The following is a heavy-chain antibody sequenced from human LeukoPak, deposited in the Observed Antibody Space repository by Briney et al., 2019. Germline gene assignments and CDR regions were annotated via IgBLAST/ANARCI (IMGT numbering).Heavy chain of an antibody. D-gene: IGHD4/OR15-4a*01. CDR3: ARETPNYDAFDI. CDR1: GSSISSYY. J-gene: IGHJ3*02. V-gene: IGHV4-59*01. CDR2: IYYSGST. Sequence: SETLSLTCTVSGSSISSYYWSWIRQPPGKGLEWIGYIYYSGSTNYNPSLKSRVTISVDTSKNQFSLKLSSVTAADTAVYYCARETPNYDAFDIWGQGTMVTVSS.